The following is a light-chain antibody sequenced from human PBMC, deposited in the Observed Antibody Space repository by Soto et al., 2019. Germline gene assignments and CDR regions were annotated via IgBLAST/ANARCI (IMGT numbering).Light chain of an antibody. Sequence: EIVLTQSPGTLSLYLGERATLSCRASQSVSSSYLAWYQQKPGQAPRLLIYGASSRATGIPDRFSGSGSGTDFTLTISRLEAEDFAVYYCQQYGSSPSFGQGTRLEV. CDR3: QQYGSSPS. CDR1: QSVSSSY. V-gene: IGKV3-20*01. J-gene: IGKJ5*01. CDR2: GAS.